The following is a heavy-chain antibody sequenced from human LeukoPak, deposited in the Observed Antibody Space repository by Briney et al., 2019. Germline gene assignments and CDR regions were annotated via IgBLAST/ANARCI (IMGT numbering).Heavy chain of an antibody. J-gene: IGHJ4*02. Sequence: GGSLRLSCTASGFTFTSYAVSWVRQAPEKGLEWVSAISVTGGSTYYADSVKGRFTISRDNSKNTLYLQMNSLRAEDTALYYCAKGGGVAGGYHFDYWGQGTLVTVSS. CDR1: GFTFTSYA. CDR2: ISVTGGST. CDR3: AKGGGVAGGYHFDY. D-gene: IGHD6-19*01. V-gene: IGHV3-23*01.